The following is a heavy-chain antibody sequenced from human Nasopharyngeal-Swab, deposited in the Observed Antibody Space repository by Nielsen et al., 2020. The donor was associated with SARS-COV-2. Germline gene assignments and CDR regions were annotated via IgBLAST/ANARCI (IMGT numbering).Heavy chain of an antibody. Sequence: GESLKISCAASGFTFSSYWMHWVRQAPGKGLEWVAFIRYDGSNKYYADSVKGRFTISRDNSKNTLYLQMNSLRAEDTAVYYCARDPFRDCSSTSCYTGYFQHWGQGTLVTVSS. J-gene: IGHJ1*01. CDR1: GFTFSSYW. V-gene: IGHV3-30*02. CDR2: IRYDGSNK. CDR3: ARDPFRDCSSTSCYTGYFQH. D-gene: IGHD2-2*02.